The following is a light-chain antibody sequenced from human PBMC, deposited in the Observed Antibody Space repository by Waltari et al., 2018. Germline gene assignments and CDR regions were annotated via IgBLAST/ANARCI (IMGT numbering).Light chain of an antibody. J-gene: IGLJ2*01. Sequence: SYVLTQPPSVSVAPGKTARITCGGNNIGSKSVHWYQQKPGQAPVLVIYYDSDRPSGIPERFSGSNSGNTATLTISRVEAGDEADYYCQVWDSSSDQHVVF. CDR3: QVWDSSSDQHVV. CDR2: YDS. V-gene: IGLV3-21*04. CDR1: NIGSKS.